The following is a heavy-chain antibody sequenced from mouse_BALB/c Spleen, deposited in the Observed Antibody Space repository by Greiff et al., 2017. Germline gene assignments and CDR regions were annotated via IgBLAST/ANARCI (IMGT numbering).Heavy chain of an antibody. J-gene: IGHJ2*01. CDR3: ARGDYDLDY. Sequence: QVQLQQSGAELVRPGVSVKISCKGSGYTFTDYAMHWVKQSHAKSLEWIGVISTYYGDASYNQKFKGKATMTVDKSSSTAYMELARLTSEDSAIYYCARGDYDLDYWGQGTTLTVSS. CDR2: ISTYYGDA. V-gene: IGHV1S137*01. CDR1: GYTFTDYA. D-gene: IGHD2-4*01.